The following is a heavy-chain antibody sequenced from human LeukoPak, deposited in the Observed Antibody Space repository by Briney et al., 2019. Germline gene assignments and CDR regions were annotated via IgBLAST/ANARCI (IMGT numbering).Heavy chain of an antibody. V-gene: IGHV3-7*01. CDR2: IKQDESEK. CDR1: GFTFSSYS. J-gene: IGHJ5*02. D-gene: IGHD6-13*01. Sequence: GGSLRLSCAASGFTFSSYSMNWVRQAPGKGLEWVANIKQDESEKYYVDSVKGRFTISRDNAKNSMYLQMNSLRAEDTAVYYCARIPYSSNWYWFDPWGQGTLVTVSS. CDR3: ARIPYSSNWYWFDP.